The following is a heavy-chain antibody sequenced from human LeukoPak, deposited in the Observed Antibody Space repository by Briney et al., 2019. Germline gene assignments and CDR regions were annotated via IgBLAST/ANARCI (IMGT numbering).Heavy chain of an antibody. Sequence: SETLSLTCTVSGGSLSSYYWSWIRQPPGKGLEWIGYIYYSGSTNYNPSLKSRVTISLDTSKNQFSLKLSSVTAADTAVYYCARDRRGYNGYDSFDYFDYWGQGTLVTVSS. CDR1: GGSLSSYY. J-gene: IGHJ4*02. CDR2: IYYSGST. D-gene: IGHD5-12*01. CDR3: ARDRRGYNGYDSFDYFDY. V-gene: IGHV4-59*01.